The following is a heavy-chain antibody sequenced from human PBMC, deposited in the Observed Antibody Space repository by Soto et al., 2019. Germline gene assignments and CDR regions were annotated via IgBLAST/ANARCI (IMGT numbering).Heavy chain of an antibody. CDR3: ARSTYYDILTGSYYYYAMDV. D-gene: IGHD3-9*01. Sequence: GGSLRLSCAASGFTVGSNYMSWVRQAPGKGLEWVSVIYSEGTPYYADSVKGRFTISRENSNNTLYLHMNNLRAEDTAVYYCARSTYYDILTGSYYYYAMDVWGQGTTVTVS. CDR1: GFTVGSNY. V-gene: IGHV3-53*01. J-gene: IGHJ6*02. CDR2: IYSEGTP.